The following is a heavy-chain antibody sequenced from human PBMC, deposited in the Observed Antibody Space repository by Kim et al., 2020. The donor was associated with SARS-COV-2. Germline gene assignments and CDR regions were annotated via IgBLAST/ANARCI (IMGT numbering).Heavy chain of an antibody. Sequence: VKGSFTTSRDNAKNSLYMRMNGLRAEDTAVYYCARVESSGYYIYYFDYWGQGTLVTVSS. V-gene: IGHV3-11*05. J-gene: IGHJ4*02. D-gene: IGHD3-22*01. CDR3: ARVESSGYYIYYFDY.